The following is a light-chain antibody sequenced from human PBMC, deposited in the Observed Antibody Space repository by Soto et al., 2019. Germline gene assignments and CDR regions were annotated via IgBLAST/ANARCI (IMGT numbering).Light chain of an antibody. CDR3: CSYEGSEIWV. V-gene: IGLV2-23*01. CDR2: EGN. CDR1: DNGVGSYNL. Sequence: QSALTQPASMSGSPGQSITISCTGTDNGVGSYNLVSWYQQLPGTAPKLIIHEGNKRPSGVSDRFSGSMSGNTASLTISGLQAEDEADYYCCSYEGSEIWVFGGGTKVTVL. J-gene: IGLJ3*02.